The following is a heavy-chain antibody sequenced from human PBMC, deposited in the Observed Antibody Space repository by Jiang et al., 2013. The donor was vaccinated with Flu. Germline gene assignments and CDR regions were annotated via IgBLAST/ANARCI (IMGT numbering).Heavy chain of an antibody. CDR2: ISSSSSYI. CDR3: ARGGAAAGTGFDY. Sequence: EVQLLESGGGLVKPGGSLRLSCAASGFTFSSYSMNWVRQAPGKGLEWVSSISSSSSYIYYADSVKGRFTISRDNAKNSLYLQMNSLRAEDTAVYYCARGGAAAGTGFDYWDQGTLVTV. D-gene: IGHD6-13*01. CDR1: GFTFSSYS. V-gene: IGHV3-21*01. J-gene: IGHJ4*02.